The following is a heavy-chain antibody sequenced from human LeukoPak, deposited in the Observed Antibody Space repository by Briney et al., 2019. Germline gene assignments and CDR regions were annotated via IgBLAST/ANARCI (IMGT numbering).Heavy chain of an antibody. Sequence: SVKVSCKASGYTFNSNGIGWVRQAPGQGLEWMGWISAYNGNRNYAQKLQGRVTMTTDTSTSTAYMELRSLRSDDTAVYYCARYRIGCGGDCYSLVDYWGQGTLVTVSS. CDR2: ISAYNGNR. CDR1: GYTFNSNG. V-gene: IGHV1-18*01. D-gene: IGHD2-21*02. CDR3: ARYRIGCGGDCYSLVDY. J-gene: IGHJ4*02.